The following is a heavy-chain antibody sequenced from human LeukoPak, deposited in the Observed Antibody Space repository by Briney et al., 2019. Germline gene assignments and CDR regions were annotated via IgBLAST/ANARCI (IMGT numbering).Heavy chain of an antibody. CDR1: GYIFTSYW. CDR2: IYPGDFDT. D-gene: IGHD3-22*01. Sequence: GESLKISCKGSGYIFTSYWIGWVRQMPGKGLEWMGIIYPGDFDTRYSPSFQGQVTISADKSISTAYLQWSSLKASDTAMYYCARATYYYESSGYYDYWGQGTLVTVSS. V-gene: IGHV5-51*01. CDR3: ARATYYYESSGYYDY. J-gene: IGHJ4*02.